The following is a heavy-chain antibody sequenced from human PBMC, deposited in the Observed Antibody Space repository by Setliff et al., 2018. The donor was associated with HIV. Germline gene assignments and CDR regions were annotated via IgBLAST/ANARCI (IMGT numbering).Heavy chain of an antibody. D-gene: IGHD3-22*01. CDR3: ARRPYYDSNGYLYYYYLDL. CDR2: ISGYNGNT. V-gene: IGHV1-18*01. Sequence: ASVKVSCKASGYTFTSFGISWVRQAPGQGLKWMGWISGYNGNTKYAQKFQGRVTLTRDTSISTAYMELSSLRSEDTAVYYCARRPYYDSNGYLYYYYLDLWGKGTTVTVSS. J-gene: IGHJ6*03. CDR1: GYTFTSFG.